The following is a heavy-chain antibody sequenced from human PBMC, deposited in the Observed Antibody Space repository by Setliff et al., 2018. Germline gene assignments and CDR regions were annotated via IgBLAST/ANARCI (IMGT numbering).Heavy chain of an antibody. D-gene: IGHD6-25*01. CDR2: ISPYSDCI. V-gene: IGHV3-21*06. CDR3: ARSPANGGHVAFDV. CDR1: TFTLGTYS. J-gene: IGHJ3*01. Sequence: EGSLRLSCAASTFTLGTYSMHWVRQAPGKGLAWVSSISPYSDCIYYADSVKGRFTISRDNAKNSLYLQMNSLGAEDTAVYFCARSPANGGHVAFDVWGQGTMVTVSS.